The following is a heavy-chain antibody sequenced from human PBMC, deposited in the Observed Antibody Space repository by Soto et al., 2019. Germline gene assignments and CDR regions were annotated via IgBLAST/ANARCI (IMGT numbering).Heavy chain of an antibody. J-gene: IGHJ4*02. CDR2: VDYSGST. CDR3: GSLEGLATISYYFDY. V-gene: IGHV4-39*01. D-gene: IGHD3-9*01. CDR1: GGSVSSSSYY. Sequence: QLQLQESGPGLVKPSETLSLTCTVSGGSVSSSSYYWGWVRQPPGKGLEWIGSVDYSGSTYYNPSLESRVNISVDKSKNQFSLKLMSLSAADTAVYYCGSLEGLATISYYFDYWGQGALVTVSS.